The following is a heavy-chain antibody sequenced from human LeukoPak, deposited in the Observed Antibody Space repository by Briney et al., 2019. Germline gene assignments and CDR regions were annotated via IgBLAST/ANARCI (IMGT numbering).Heavy chain of an antibody. V-gene: IGHV1-2*02. CDR1: GGTFSNYA. J-gene: IGHJ4*02. D-gene: IGHD1-1*01. Sequence: GASVKVSCKAPGGTFSNYAITWVRQAPGQGLEWMGWINPNSGGTNYAQKFQGRVTMTRDTSISTAYMELSRLRSDDTAVYYCARMYIKTRTYYFDYWGQGTLVTVSS. CDR3: ARMYIKTRTYYFDY. CDR2: INPNSGGT.